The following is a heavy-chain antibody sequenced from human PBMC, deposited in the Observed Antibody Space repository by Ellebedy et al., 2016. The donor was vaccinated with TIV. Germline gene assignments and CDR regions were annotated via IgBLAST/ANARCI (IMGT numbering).Heavy chain of an antibody. CDR2: ISAYTGNT. CDR3: ARDMVQGMVATYVWFDY. Sequence: ASVKVSCKASGYTFTSYGISWVRQAPGQGLEWMGWISAYTGNTNYAQNLQGRVAMTTDTSTSTAYMELRSLRSDDTAVYYCARDMVQGMVATYVWFDYWGQGTQVTVSS. V-gene: IGHV1-18*01. D-gene: IGHD5-12*01. J-gene: IGHJ4*02. CDR1: GYTFTSYG.